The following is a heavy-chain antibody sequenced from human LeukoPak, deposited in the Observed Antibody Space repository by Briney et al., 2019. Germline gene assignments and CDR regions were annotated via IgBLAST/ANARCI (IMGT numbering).Heavy chain of an antibody. D-gene: IGHD2-2*03. CDR2: IRYDGSNK. J-gene: IGHJ4*02. CDR1: GFIFSSYG. CDR3: ATDGGYCSSTSCYPNSEYFDY. V-gene: IGHV3-30*02. Sequence: GGSLRLSCAASGFIFSSYGMHWVRQAPGKGLEWVAFIRYDGSNKYYADSVKGRFTISRDNSKNTLYLQMNSLRAEDTAVYYCATDGGYCSSTSCYPNSEYFDYWGQGTLVTVSS.